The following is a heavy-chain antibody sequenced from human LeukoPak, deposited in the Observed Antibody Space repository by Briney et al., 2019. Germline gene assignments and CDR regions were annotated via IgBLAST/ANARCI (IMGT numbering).Heavy chain of an antibody. CDR1: GYTLTELS. CDR2: FDPEDGET. CDR3: ATGEAVVVAALFDY. J-gene: IGHJ4*02. V-gene: IGHV1-24*01. D-gene: IGHD2-15*01. Sequence: GASVKVSCKVSGYTLTELSIHWVRQAPGKGLEWMGGFDPEDGETIYAQKFQGRVTMTEDTSTDTAYMELSSLRSEDTAAYYCATGEAVVVAALFDYWGQGTLVTVSS.